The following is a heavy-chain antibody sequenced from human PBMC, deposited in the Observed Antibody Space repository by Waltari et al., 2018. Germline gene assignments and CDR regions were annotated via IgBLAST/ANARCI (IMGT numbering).Heavy chain of an antibody. CDR1: GYSFISYW. CDR3: ARHINLDHYYYMDV. D-gene: IGHD1-1*01. V-gene: IGHV5-51*01. J-gene: IGHJ6*03. CDR2: IYPGDSET. Sequence: EVQLVQSGAELKKPGESLKISCKGSGYSFISYWIGWVRQMPGKGLEWMGIIYPGDSETRYSPAFQGQVTISADKTINTAYLQWSNLKASDSAMYYCARHINLDHYYYMDVWGKGTTVTVSS.